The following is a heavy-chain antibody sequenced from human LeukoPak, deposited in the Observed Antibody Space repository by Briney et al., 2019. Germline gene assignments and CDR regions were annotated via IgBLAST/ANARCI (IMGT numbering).Heavy chain of an antibody. V-gene: IGHV1-69*04. D-gene: IGHD5-18*01. CDR1: GGTFSSYA. Sequence: AASVKVSCKASGGTFSSYAISWVRQAPGQGLAWMGRIIPILGIANYAQKFQGRVTITADKSTSTAYMELSSLRSEDTAVYYCARVDTAMVIDYWGQGTLVTVSS. CDR3: ARVDTAMVIDY. CDR2: IIPILGIA. J-gene: IGHJ4*02.